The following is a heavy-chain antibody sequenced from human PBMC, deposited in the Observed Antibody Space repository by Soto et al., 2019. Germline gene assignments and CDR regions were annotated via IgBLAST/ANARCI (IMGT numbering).Heavy chain of an antibody. J-gene: IGHJ6*03. D-gene: IGHD2-2*02. CDR2: IYWDDDK. CDR3: AHSPEDIVVVPAAIGMPNYYYYYMDV. V-gene: IGHV2-5*02. CDR1: GFSLSTSGVG. Sequence: QITLKESGPTLVKPTQTLTLTCTFSGFSLSTSGVGVGWIRQPPGKALEWLALIYWDDDKHYSPSLKSRLTITKDTSKNQVVLTMTNMDPVDTATYYCAHSPEDIVVVPAAIGMPNYYYYYMDVWGKGTTVTVSS.